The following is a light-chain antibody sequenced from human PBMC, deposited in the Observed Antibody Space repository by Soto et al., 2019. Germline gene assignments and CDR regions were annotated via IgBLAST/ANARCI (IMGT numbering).Light chain of an antibody. Sequence: QSALTQPPSASGSPGQSVTISCTGTSSDVGGFNYVSWYQQHPGKAPKLIIYEVTQRPSGVPDRFSGSKSANTASLIVSGLQAEDEAEYYCSSYAGSNNYVLFGGGTKVTVL. J-gene: IGLJ2*01. CDR2: EVT. V-gene: IGLV2-8*01. CDR1: SSDVGGFNY. CDR3: SSYAGSNNYVL.